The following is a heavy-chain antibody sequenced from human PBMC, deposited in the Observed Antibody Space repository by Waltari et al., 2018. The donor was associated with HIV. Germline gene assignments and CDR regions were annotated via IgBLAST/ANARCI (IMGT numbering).Heavy chain of an antibody. J-gene: IGHJ5*01. Sequence: QVQLVQSGAEVKEPGASVRVSCKGSGYTFSDYYIHWVRQAPGQGREWMGWINPNSGGTNYEQKFQGRVTMTRDTSISAVYMEVKGLTYDDTAVYYCARPAVAGTGWFDSWGRGTLVTVSS. CDR1: GYTFSDYY. CDR3: ARPAVAGTGWFDS. D-gene: IGHD6-19*01. CDR2: INPNSGGT. V-gene: IGHV1-2*02.